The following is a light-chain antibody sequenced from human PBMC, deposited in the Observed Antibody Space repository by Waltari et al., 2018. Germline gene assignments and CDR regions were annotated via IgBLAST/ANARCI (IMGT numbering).Light chain of an antibody. CDR1: QSVNSY. CDR3: QQRGHWPPDAT. V-gene: IGKV3-11*01. CDR2: DGS. Sequence: EIVLTQSPATLSLSPGERATLSCRASQSVNSYLAWYQQKPGQAPRLLIYDGSRRASGIPARFSGSGSGTDFTLTIGSLEPEDSAVYYCQQRGHWPPDATFGPGTKIKIK. J-gene: IGKJ3*01.